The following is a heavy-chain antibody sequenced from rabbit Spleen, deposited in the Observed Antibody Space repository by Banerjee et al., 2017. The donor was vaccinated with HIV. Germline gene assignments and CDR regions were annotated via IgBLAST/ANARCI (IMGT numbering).Heavy chain of an antibody. Sequence: QSLEESGGGLVKPGASLTLTCKASGVSFSSNHYMCWVRQAPGKGLEWIACIEGGSSAFSYFVSWAKGRFTISKTSSTTVTLQMTGLTAADTATYFCARDSGSSFSSYGMDLWGPGTLVTVS. CDR3: ARDSGSSFSSYGMDL. J-gene: IGHJ6*01. CDR1: GVSFSSNHY. V-gene: IGHV1S40*01. CDR2: IEGGSSAFS. D-gene: IGHD8-1*01.